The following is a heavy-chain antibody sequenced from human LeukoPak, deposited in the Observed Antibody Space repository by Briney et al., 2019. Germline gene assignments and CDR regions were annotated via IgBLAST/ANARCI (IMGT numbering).Heavy chain of an antibody. J-gene: IGHJ3*02. CDR2: IYYSGST. CDR3: ARPCVGGAFDI. V-gene: IGHV4-31*03. CDR1: GGSISSGGYY. Sequence: SETLSLTCTVSGGSISSGGYYWSWIRQHPGKGLEWIGYIYYSGSTYYNPSLKSRVTISVDTSKNQFSLKLSSVTAADTAVYYCARPCVGGAFDIWGQGTMVTVSS.